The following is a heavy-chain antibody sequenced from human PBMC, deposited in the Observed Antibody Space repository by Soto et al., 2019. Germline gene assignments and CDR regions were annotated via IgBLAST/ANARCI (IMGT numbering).Heavy chain of an antibody. CDR2: ISGSGGST. CDR1: GFTFSSYA. V-gene: IGHV3-23*01. J-gene: IGHJ6*03. CDR3: AKGAYSSGCPATGYYYMDV. D-gene: IGHD6-19*01. Sequence: EVQLLESGGGLVQPGGSLRLSCAASGFTFSSYAMSWVRQAPGKGLEWVSAISGSGGSTYYADSVKGRFTISRDNSKNTLYLQMNSLRAEDTAVYYCAKGAYSSGCPATGYYYMDVWGEGTTVTVSS.